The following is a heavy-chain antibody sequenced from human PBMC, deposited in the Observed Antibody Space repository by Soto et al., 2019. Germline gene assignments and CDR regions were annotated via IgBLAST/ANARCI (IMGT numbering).Heavy chain of an antibody. CDR1: GGSISSYY. V-gene: IGHV4-59*01. J-gene: IGHJ6*02. CDR2: TYYSGST. Sequence: SETLSLTCTVSGGSISSYYWSWIRQPPGKGLEWIGYTYYSGSTNYNPSLKSRVTISVDTSKNQFSLKLSSVTAADTAVYYCARGSGYCSSTSCYKRDYYYYGMDVWGQGTTVTVSS. D-gene: IGHD2-2*02. CDR3: ARGSGYCSSTSCYKRDYYYYGMDV.